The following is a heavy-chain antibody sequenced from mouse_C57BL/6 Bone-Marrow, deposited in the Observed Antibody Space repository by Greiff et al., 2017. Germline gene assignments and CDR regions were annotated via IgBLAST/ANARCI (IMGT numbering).Heavy chain of an antibody. CDR2: IHTNSGST. CDR1: GYTFTSSW. Sequence: VQLQQPGAELVKPWASVKLSCTASGYTFTSSWMHWVKQRPGQGLEWIGMIHTNSGSTKYNEKLKSKATLTVDKSSSTAYMQLSSLTAEDSAVYYCASLVYYDWYVDVWGTGTTVTVSS. D-gene: IGHD1-1*01. V-gene: IGHV1-64*01. J-gene: IGHJ1*03. CDR3: ASLVYYDWYVDV.